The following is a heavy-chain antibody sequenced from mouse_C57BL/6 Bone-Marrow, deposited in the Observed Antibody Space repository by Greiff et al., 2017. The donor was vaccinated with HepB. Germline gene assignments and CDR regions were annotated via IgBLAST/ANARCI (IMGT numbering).Heavy chain of an antibody. J-gene: IGHJ2*01. V-gene: IGHV1-55*01. Sequence: QVQLQQPGAELVKPGASVKMSCKASGYTFTSYWITWVKQRPGQGLEWIGDIYPGSGSTNYNEKFKSKATLTVDTSSTAYMQLSSLTSEDSAVYYCARGEGAYPGFDYWGQGTTLTVSS. CDR3: ARGEGAYPGFDY. CDR2: IYPGSGST. CDR1: GYTFTSYW.